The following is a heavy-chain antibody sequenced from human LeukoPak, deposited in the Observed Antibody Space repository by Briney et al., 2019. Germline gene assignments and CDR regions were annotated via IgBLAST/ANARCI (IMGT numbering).Heavy chain of an antibody. D-gene: IGHD3-16*01. V-gene: IGHV1-18*01. CDR1: GYTFTSYG. CDR2: ISTYNGNT. CDR3: ARAEIITIGGEIADYFDY. J-gene: IGHJ4*02. Sequence: ASVKVSCKASGYTFTSYGISWVRQAPGQGLEWLGWISTYNGNTHYAQKLQGRVTMTTDTSTTTAYMELRSLRSDDTAVYYCARAEIITIGGEIADYFDYWGQGTLVTVSS.